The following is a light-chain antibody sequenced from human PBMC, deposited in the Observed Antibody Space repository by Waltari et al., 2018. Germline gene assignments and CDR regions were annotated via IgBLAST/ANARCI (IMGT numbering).Light chain of an antibody. CDR2: VNSDGSH. Sequence: QLVVTQSPSASAPLGASVKPPCTLSSGHSTHALARPQQRPEKGPRYLMKVNSDGSHSKGDEIPDRFSGSSSGAERYLTISSLQSDDEADYYCQTGGHGTWVFGGGTKLTVL. CDR1: SGHSTHA. CDR3: QTGGHGTWV. J-gene: IGLJ3*02. V-gene: IGLV4-69*01.